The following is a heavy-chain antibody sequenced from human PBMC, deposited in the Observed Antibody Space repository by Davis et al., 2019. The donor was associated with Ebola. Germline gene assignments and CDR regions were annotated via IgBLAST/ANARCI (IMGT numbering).Heavy chain of an antibody. CDR2: INPNSGGT. CDR3: ARDYYGSGSYLWFDP. V-gene: IGHV1-2*04. Sequence: ASVKVSCKASGYTFTGYYMHWVRQAPGQGLEWMGWINPNSGGTNYAQKFQGWVTMTRDTSISTAYMELSRLRSDDTAVYYCARDYYGSGSYLWFDPWGQGTLVTVSS. CDR1: GYTFTGYY. J-gene: IGHJ5*02. D-gene: IGHD3-10*01.